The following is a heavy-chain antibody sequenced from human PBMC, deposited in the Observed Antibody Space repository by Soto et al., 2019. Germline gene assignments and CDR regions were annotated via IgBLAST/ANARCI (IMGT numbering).Heavy chain of an antibody. Sequence: ASVKVSCKASGYTFTSYGISWVRQAPGQGLEWMGWISACNGNTNYAQKLQGRVTMTTDTSTSTAYMELRSLRSDDTAVYYCARLRVAAAGTWWFDPWGQGTLVTVSS. CDR3: ARLRVAAAGTWWFDP. CDR2: ISACNGNT. V-gene: IGHV1-18*04. D-gene: IGHD6-13*01. J-gene: IGHJ5*02. CDR1: GYTFTSYG.